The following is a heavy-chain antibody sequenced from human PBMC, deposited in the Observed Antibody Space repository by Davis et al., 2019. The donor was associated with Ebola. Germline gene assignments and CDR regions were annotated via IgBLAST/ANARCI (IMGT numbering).Heavy chain of an antibody. D-gene: IGHD3-10*02. CDR1: GYTFTGSY. J-gene: IGHJ3*01. Sequence: ASVKVSCKASGYTFTGSYMNWVRQAPGQGLEWMGWINPNSGGTNYAQKFQGWVTMTRDTSISTAYMELSRLKSDDTAVYYCARGDVLGAFDLWGQGTMVTVSS. V-gene: IGHV1-2*04. CDR3: ARGDVLGAFDL. CDR2: INPNSGGT.